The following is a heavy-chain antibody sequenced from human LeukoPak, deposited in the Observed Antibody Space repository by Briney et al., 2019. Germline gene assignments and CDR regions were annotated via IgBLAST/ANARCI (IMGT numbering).Heavy chain of an antibody. CDR1: GGTFNSDA. CDR2: IIPIFGTA. Sequence: ASVKVSCKASGGTFNSDAINWVRQAPGQGLEWMGGIIPIFGTANYAQKFQGRDTITADESTSTAYMELSSLRAEDTAVYYCARVAAAAPGDYWGQGTLVTVSS. J-gene: IGHJ4*02. CDR3: ARVAAAAPGDY. V-gene: IGHV1-69*13. D-gene: IGHD6-13*01.